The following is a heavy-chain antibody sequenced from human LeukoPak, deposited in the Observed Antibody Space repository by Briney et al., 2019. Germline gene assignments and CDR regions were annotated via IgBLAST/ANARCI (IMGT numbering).Heavy chain of an antibody. J-gene: IGHJ6*02. Sequence: SETLSLTCTVSGGSISSYYWSWIRQPPGKGLERIGYIYYSGSTNYNPSLKSRVTISVDTSKNQFSLKLSSVTAADTAVYYCATSLAAAGSYYYYGMDVWGQGTTVTVSS. CDR2: IYYSGST. CDR1: GGSISSYY. D-gene: IGHD6-13*01. V-gene: IGHV4-59*01. CDR3: ATSLAAAGSYYYYGMDV.